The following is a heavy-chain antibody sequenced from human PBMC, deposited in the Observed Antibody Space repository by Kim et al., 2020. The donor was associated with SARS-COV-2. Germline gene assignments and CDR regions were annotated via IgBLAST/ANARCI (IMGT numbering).Heavy chain of an antibody. D-gene: IGHD3-10*01. J-gene: IGHJ4*02. Sequence: ASVKVSCKASGYTFTSYGISWVRQAPGQGLEWMGWISAYNGNTNYAQKLQGRVTMTTDTSTSTAYMELRSLRSDDTAVYYCARDRVSWWFGELSLPYYFDYWGQGTLVTVSS. CDR2: ISAYNGNT. CDR1: GYTFTSYG. CDR3: ARDRVSWWFGELSLPYYFDY. V-gene: IGHV1-18*04.